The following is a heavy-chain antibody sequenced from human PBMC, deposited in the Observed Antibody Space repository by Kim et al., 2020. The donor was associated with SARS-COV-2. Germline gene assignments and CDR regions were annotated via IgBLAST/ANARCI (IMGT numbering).Heavy chain of an antibody. V-gene: IGHV4-59*11. D-gene: IGHD3-22*01. CDR3: ARQGHHDNSGYYWFDT. J-gene: IGHJ5*02. Sequence: SETLSLTCTVSDGSISNHYWSWIRQPPGKGLEWIGHISYSGSTNYNSSLRSRVTISVDTSNNQFSLKVKSVTAADTAVYYCARQGHHDNSGYYWFDTWGQGTLVTVSS. CDR2: ISYSGST. CDR1: DGSISNHY.